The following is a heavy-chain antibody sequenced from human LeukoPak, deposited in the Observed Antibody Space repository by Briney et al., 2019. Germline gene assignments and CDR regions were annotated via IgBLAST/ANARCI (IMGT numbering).Heavy chain of an antibody. J-gene: IGHJ1*01. V-gene: IGHV4-61*02. CDR1: GGSISSGSYY. CDR2: IYTSGST. D-gene: IGHD3-22*01. CDR3: ARDGDEYYDSSGHGPLFFQH. Sequence: SETLSLTCTVSGGSISSGSYYWSWIRQAAGKGLEWIGRIYTSGSTNYNPSLKSRVTISVDTSKNQFSLKLSSVTAADTAVYYCARDGDEYYDSSGHGPLFFQHWGQGTLVTVSS.